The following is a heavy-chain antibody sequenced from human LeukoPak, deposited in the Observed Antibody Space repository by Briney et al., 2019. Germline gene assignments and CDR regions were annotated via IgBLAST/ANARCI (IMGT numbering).Heavy chain of an antibody. D-gene: IGHD3-10*01. V-gene: IGHV3-33*03. CDR3: ARYGSGSAYDY. CDR2: MWDDGTNE. Sequence: GGSLRLSCTASGFNFGIYGMHWVRQAPGKGLEWVAVMWDDGTNEYYVESVKGRFTISRDNGKRTLYLQMNSLRAEDTAVYYCARYGSGSAYDYWGQGTLVTVSS. CDR1: GFNFGIYG. J-gene: IGHJ4*02.